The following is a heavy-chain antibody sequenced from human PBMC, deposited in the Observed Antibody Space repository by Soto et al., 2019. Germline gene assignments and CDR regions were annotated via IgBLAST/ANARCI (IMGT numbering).Heavy chain of an antibody. Sequence: GGSLRLSCAASGFTFSSYSMNWVRQAPGKGLEWVSYISSSTIYYADSVKGRFTISRDNAKNSLYLQMNSLRDEDTAVYYCARVNFWSGNNLDYWGQGTLVTVSS. CDR3: ARVNFWSGNNLDY. J-gene: IGHJ4*02. V-gene: IGHV3-48*02. CDR1: GFTFSSYS. D-gene: IGHD3-3*01. CDR2: ISSSTI.